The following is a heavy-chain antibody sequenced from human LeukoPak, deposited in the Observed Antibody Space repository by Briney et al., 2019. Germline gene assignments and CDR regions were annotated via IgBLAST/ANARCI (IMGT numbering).Heavy chain of an antibody. CDR3: ARLCGGDCREGGAAFDL. CDR1: RFTFSNYA. Sequence: GGSLRLSCAASRFTFSNYAMHWVRQAPGKGLEWVTVISFDGSEKYYTDSVRGRFTISRDNAKNTLFLEMNSLRAEDTAVYYCARLCGGDCREGGAAFDLWGQGTMVTVSS. V-gene: IGHV3-30-3*01. J-gene: IGHJ3*01. D-gene: IGHD2-21*01. CDR2: ISFDGSEK.